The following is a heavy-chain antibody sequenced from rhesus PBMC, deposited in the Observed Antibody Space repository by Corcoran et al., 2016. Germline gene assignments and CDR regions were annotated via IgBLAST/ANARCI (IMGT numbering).Heavy chain of an antibody. V-gene: IGHV4-80*01. CDR2: SDGNAVST. D-gene: IGHD3-28*01. Sequence: QVQLQESGPGLVKPSETLSLTCTVSGASISSNWWSWIRQPPGKGLEWIGESDGNAVSTNYTPSLKSRVTISEDASRNQFSLKLSSGTAADTAVYYCARFRITMIVVIHADYWGQGVLVTVSS. CDR1: GASISSNW. J-gene: IGHJ4*01. CDR3: ARFRITMIVVIHADY.